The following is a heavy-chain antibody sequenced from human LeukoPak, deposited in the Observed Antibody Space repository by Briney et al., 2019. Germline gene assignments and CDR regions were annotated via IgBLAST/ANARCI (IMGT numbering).Heavy chain of an antibody. CDR2: ISGDGGST. CDR1: EFTFDDYA. J-gene: IGHJ4*02. CDR3: AKGIIVAPFDY. Sequence: PGGSLRLSCAASEFTFDDYAFHWVRQAPGKGLQWVSLISGDGGSTYYADSVKGRFTISRGNSKNSLYLQMNSLRTEDTALYYCAKGIIVAPFDYWGQGTLVTVSS. V-gene: IGHV3-43*02. D-gene: IGHD5-12*01.